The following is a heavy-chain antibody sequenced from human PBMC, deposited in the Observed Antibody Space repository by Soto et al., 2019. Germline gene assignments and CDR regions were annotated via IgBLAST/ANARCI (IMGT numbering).Heavy chain of an antibody. J-gene: IGHJ5*01. CDR3: ARSGFALPYSPSHWFHS. CDR1: GFTFSTYG. D-gene: IGHD3-22*01. V-gene: IGHV3-21*06. Sequence: EVQLVESGGGLVKPGGSLRLSCAASGFTFSTYGMNWVRQAPGKGLEWLSSIRYSGHYIYYADAVKGRFTISRDNAKNALFLQMNRLRCEATAVSYCARSGFALPYSPSHWFHSLGHGTLVTVSS. CDR2: IRYSGHYI.